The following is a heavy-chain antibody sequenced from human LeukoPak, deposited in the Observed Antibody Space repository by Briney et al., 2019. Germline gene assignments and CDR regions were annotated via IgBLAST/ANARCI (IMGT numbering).Heavy chain of an antibody. J-gene: IGHJ5*02. CDR2: VYTSGNT. CDR3: VRGHGVLGNWCDP. V-gene: IGHV4-61*02. CDR1: GGSIVGGAYY. D-gene: IGHD3-10*01. Sequence: PSETLSLTCSVSGGSIVGGAYYWNWIRQPAGKALEWIGRVYTSGNTNYNPSLKSRLTMSVDTSKNQFSLKLSSVTAADTAVYYCVRGHGVLGNWCDPWGQGTLVTVSS.